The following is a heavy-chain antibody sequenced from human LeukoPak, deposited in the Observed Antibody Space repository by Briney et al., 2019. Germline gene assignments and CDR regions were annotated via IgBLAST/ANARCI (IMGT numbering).Heavy chain of an antibody. CDR3: ARETGSYKGNYFDY. CDR1: GYTSTNYG. V-gene: IGHV1-18*04. D-gene: IGHD3-9*01. J-gene: IGHJ4*01. CDR2: ISAYNGNT. Sequence: GASVKVSCKASGYTSTNYGISWVRQAPGQGLEWMGWISAYNGNTNYAQKLQGRVTMTTDTSTSTAYMEVRSLRSDDTAVYYCARETGSYKGNYFDYWGHGTLVTVSS.